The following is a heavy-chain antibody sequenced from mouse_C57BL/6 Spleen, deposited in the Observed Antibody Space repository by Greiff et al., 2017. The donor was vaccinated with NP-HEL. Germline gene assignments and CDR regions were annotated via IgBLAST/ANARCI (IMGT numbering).Heavy chain of an antibody. CDR1: GYTFTSYW. D-gene: IGHD6-1*01. V-gene: IGHV1-52*01. CDR3: ARSPSYDYDAMDY. CDR2: IDPSDSET. Sequence: VQLQQPGAELVRPGSSVKLSCKASGYTFTSYWMHWVKQRPIQGLEWIGNIDPSDSETHYNQKFKDKATLTVDKSSSTAYMQLSSLTSEDSAVYYCARSPSYDYDAMDYWGQGTSVTVSS. J-gene: IGHJ4*01.